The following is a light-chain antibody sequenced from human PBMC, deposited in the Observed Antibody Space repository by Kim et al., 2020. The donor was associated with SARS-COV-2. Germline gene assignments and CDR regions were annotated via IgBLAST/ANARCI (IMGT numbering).Light chain of an antibody. J-gene: IGKJ1*01. V-gene: IGKV1D-13*01. Sequence: GDRVTITCRASQDITTALAWYQQKPGKTPKLLMYDVSTLESGVPSRFSASGSGTDFTLTIGSLQPEDFATYYCQQFKNYPRTFGQGTKVDI. CDR3: QQFKNYPRT. CDR1: QDITTA. CDR2: DVS.